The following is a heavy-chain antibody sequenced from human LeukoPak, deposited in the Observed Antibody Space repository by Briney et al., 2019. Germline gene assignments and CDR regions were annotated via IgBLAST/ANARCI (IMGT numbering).Heavy chain of an antibody. CDR1: GFTFGSYA. V-gene: IGHV3-23*01. J-gene: IGHJ4*02. CDR2: ISGSGGTT. D-gene: IGHD4-17*01. CDR3: AKDGVYGDYYFDY. Sequence: GGSLRLSCAASGFTFGSYAMTWVRQSPGKGLEWVSSISGSGGTTYYADSVKGRFTISRDNSKNTLFLQMNSLRADDTAVYYCAKDGVYGDYYFDYWGQGTLVTVSS.